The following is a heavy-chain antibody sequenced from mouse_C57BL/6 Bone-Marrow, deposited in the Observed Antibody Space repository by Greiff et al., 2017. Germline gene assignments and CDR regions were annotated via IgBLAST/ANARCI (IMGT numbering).Heavy chain of an antibody. D-gene: IGHD3-2*02. CDR3: ARPRLRAWFAY. Sequence: VKLQESGAELMKPGASVKLSCKATGYTFTGYWIEWVKQRPGHGLEWIGEILPGSGSTNYNEKFKGKATFTADTSSNTAYMQLSSLTTEDSAIYYCARPRLRAWFAYWGQGTLVTVSA. V-gene: IGHV1-9*01. J-gene: IGHJ3*01. CDR2: ILPGSGST. CDR1: GYTFTGYW.